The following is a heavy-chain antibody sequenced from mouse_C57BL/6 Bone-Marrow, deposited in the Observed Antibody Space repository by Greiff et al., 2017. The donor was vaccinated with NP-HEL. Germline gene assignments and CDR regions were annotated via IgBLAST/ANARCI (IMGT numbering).Heavy chain of an antibody. D-gene: IGHD1-1*01. CDR1: GYSITSGYY. J-gene: IGHJ3*01. CDR3: ARDSNYYGSSYGFAY. V-gene: IGHV3-6*01. Sequence: EVKLMESGPGLVKPSQSLSLTCSVTGYSITSGYYWNWIRQFPGNKLEWMGYISYDGSNNYNPSLKNRISITRDTSKNQFFLKLNSVTTEVTATYYCARDSNYYGSSYGFAYWGQGTLVTVSA. CDR2: ISYDGSN.